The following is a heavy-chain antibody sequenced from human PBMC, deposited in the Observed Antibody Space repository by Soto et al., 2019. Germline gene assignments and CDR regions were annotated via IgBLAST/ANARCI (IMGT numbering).Heavy chain of an antibody. Sequence: SETLSLTCAVYGGSFSGYYWSWIRQPPGKGLEWIGEINHSGSTNYNPSLKSRVTISVDTSKNQFSLKLSSVTAADTAVYYCASLYSSSGGHYYYYYGMDVWGQGTTVTVSS. CDR3: ASLYSSSGGHYYYYYGMDV. D-gene: IGHD6-6*01. CDR2: INHSGST. CDR1: GGSFSGYY. J-gene: IGHJ6*02. V-gene: IGHV4-34*01.